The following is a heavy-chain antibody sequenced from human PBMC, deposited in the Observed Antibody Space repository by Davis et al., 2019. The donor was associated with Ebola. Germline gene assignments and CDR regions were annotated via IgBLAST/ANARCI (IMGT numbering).Heavy chain of an antibody. V-gene: IGHV1-2*06. D-gene: IGHD1-14*01. Sequence: AASVKVSCKASGYTFTSYYMHWVRQAPGQGLEWMGQINPNSGNTKFAQKFQGRVTMTRDTSINTVYMDVSSLRSDDTAVYYCARTTSDLFYYYHYGMDVWGKGTTVTVSS. J-gene: IGHJ6*04. CDR3: ARTTSDLFYYYHYGMDV. CDR1: GYTFTSYY. CDR2: INPNSGNT.